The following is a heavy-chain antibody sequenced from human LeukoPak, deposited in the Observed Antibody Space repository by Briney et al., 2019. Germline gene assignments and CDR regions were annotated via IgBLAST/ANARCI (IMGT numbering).Heavy chain of an antibody. CDR3: ARVPGYDSSGYFDY. Sequence: GGSLRLSCGASGITFSSYSMNWVRQAPGKGLEWVSGISSSGSGGNTYYADSVKGRFTISRDNSKNTLYLQMNSLRAEDTAVYYCARVPGYDSSGYFDYWGQGTLVTVSS. CDR2: ISSSGSGGNT. J-gene: IGHJ4*02. CDR1: GITFSSYS. D-gene: IGHD3-22*01. V-gene: IGHV3-23*01.